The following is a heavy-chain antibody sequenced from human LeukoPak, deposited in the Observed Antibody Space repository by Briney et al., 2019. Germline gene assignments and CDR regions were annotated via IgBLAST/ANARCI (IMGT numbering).Heavy chain of an antibody. Sequence: AGGSLRLSCAASGLTFSRHNMNWVRQAPGKGLEWVSSIGTSSNNIYYTDSVKGRFTISRDNAKNSLYLQVDSLRVEDTAVYFCASGTVGNYALDYWGQGTLVTVSS. CDR3: ASGTVGNYALDY. CDR1: GLTFSRHN. D-gene: IGHD1-7*01. J-gene: IGHJ4*02. V-gene: IGHV3-21*01. CDR2: IGTSSNNI.